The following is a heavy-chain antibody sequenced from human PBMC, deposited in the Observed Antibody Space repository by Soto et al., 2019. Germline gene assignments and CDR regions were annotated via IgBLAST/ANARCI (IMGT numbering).Heavy chain of an antibody. V-gene: IGHV1-18*01. Sequence: QVNPVQSGAEVKKPGASVKVSCKGSGYAFTTYGITWVRQAPGQGLEWMGWISAHNGNTNYAQKLQGRVTVTRDTSTSTAYMELRSLRSDDTAVYYCARGRYGDYWGQGALVTVSS. CDR3: ARGRYGDY. CDR2: ISAHNGNT. D-gene: IGHD1-1*01. CDR1: GYAFTTYG. J-gene: IGHJ4*02.